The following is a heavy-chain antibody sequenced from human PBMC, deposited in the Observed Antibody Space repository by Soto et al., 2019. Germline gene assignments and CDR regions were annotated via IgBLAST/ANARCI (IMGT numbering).Heavy chain of an antibody. CDR3: ARLTYDSGSYYNVWSWFDR. Sequence: PGESLKISCKGSGYSFTSYWIGWVRQMPGKGLEWMGIIYPGDSDTRYSPSFQGQVTISADKSISTAYLQWSSLKASDTAMYYCARLTYDSGSYYNVWSWFDRWVQGTLVTVSS. J-gene: IGHJ5*02. CDR1: GYSFTSYW. D-gene: IGHD3-10*01. CDR2: IYPGDSDT. V-gene: IGHV5-51*01.